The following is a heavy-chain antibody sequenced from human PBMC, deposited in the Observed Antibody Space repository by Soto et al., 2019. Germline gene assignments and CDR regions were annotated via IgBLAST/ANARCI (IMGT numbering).Heavy chain of an antibody. CDR2: IYWDDDK. CDR1: GFSLSTSGVG. V-gene: IGHV2-5*02. J-gene: IGHJ6*03. Sequence: GSGPTLVNPTQTLTLTCTFSGFSLSTSGVGVGWIRQPPGKALEWLALIYWDDDKRYSPSLKSRLTITKDTSKNQVVLTMTNMDPVDTATYYCAHRFLDYYGSGSHISGYYYYMDGWGKGTTVTVAS. D-gene: IGHD3-10*01. CDR3: AHRFLDYYGSGSHISGYYYYMDG.